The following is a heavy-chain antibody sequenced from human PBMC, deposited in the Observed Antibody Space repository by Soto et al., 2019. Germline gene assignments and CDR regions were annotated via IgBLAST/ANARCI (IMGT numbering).Heavy chain of an antibody. CDR3: AKDRRAGGNSAFYFDF. CDR1: GFKFSNYA. Sequence: EVQMLAAGGGLGQPGGSLRLSCAASGFKFSNYAMSWVRQAPGKGLEWVSLISATGGGTYYADSVKGRFTISRYNSNNTLYLQVHSLTAEDTAVYYCAKDRRAGGNSAFYFDFWGQGAQVTVSS. J-gene: IGHJ4*02. CDR2: ISATGGGT. V-gene: IGHV3-23*01. D-gene: IGHD3-16*01.